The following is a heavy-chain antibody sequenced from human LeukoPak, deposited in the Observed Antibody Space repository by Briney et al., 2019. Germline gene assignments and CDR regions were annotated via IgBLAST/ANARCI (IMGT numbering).Heavy chain of an antibody. CDR1: GGSISNGNW. D-gene: IGHD1-20*01. V-gene: IGHV4-4*02. CDR2: IYHTGRT. CDR3: ARGITGTTVDGMDV. J-gene: IGHJ6*02. Sequence: SETLSLTCDVSGGSISNGNWWSWVRQPPGKGLEWIGEIYHTGRTNYNPSLKSRVTISVDTSKNQFSLKLSSVTAADTAVYYCARGITGTTVDGMDVWGQGTTVTVSS.